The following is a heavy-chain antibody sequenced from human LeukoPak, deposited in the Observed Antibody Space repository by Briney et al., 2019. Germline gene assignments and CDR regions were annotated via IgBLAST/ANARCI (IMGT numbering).Heavy chain of an antibody. CDR2: INQDGSQT. J-gene: IGHJ4*02. D-gene: IGHD2-2*01. CDR3: SAILYH. Sequence: GGSLRLSCVASGFTSGHIFTDYWMTWVRQVPGKGLEWVAKINQDGSQTYYLDSVKARFTISRDNAKESVSLQMNSLRAEDTAIYYCSAILYHWGQGTLVTVSS. CDR1: GFTSGHIFTDYW. V-gene: IGHV3-7*01.